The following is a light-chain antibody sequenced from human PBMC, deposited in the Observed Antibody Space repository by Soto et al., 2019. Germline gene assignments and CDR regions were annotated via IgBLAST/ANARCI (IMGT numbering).Light chain of an antibody. J-gene: IGKJ3*01. CDR3: QQYGSSPLFT. Sequence: EIVLTQSPGTLSLSPGERATLSCRASKSVSSSYLAWYQQKPGQAPRLLIYGASSRATGIPDRFSGSGSGTDFTITISRLEPEDFAAYYCQQYGSSPLFTFGPGTKVDIK. CDR2: GAS. CDR1: KSVSSSY. V-gene: IGKV3-20*01.